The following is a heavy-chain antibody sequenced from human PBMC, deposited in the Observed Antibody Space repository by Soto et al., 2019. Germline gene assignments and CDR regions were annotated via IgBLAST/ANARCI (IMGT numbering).Heavy chain of an antibody. Sequence: QVQLEQSGAEVKKPGSSVKVSCKASGGTFSSYTISWVRQAPGEGLAWMGRIIPIHGIANYAQQFQGRVTITADKSTSTAYMELSSLRSEDTAVYYCARVIAARPDYYDYRDVWGKGTTVTVSS. D-gene: IGHD6-6*01. CDR3: ARVIAARPDYYDYRDV. CDR1: GGTFSSYT. CDR2: IIPIHGIA. J-gene: IGHJ6*03. V-gene: IGHV1-69*02.